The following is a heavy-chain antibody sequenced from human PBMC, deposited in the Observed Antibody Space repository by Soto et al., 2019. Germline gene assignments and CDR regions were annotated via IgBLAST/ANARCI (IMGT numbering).Heavy chain of an antibody. V-gene: IGHV1-24*01. CDR1: GYTLSELS. D-gene: IGHD3-10*01. CDR3: VVERVDETTLDSGTWFDP. CDR2: FDPEHGKT. Sequence: QVQLLQSGAEVKKPGASVKVSCKVSGYTLSELSMHWVRQAPGKGLEWMGGFDPEHGKTINAQKFRGRVTMTEDTSTDTAYTEVSSLRSEDTALYYCVVERVDETTLDSGTWFDPWGQGTLVTVSS. J-gene: IGHJ5*02.